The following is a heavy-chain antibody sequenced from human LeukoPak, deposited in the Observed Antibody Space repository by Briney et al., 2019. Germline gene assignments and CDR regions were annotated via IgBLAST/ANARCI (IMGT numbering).Heavy chain of an antibody. CDR1: GESFSGYY. CDR2: INHSGST. CDR3: ARLIIAAATPPYNNWFDP. Sequence: SETLSLTCAVYGESFSGYYWSWIRQPPGKGLEWIGEINHSGSTNYNPSLKSRVTISVDTSKNQFSLKLSSVTAADTAVYYCARLIIAAATPPYNNWFDPWGQGTLVTVSS. V-gene: IGHV4-34*01. D-gene: IGHD6-13*01. J-gene: IGHJ5*02.